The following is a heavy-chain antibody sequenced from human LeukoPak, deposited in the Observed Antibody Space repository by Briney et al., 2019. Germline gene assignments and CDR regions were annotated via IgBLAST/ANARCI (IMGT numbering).Heavy chain of an antibody. Sequence: PSETLSLTCTVSGGSISSYYWSWIRQPPGKGLEWIGYIYYSGSTNYNPSLKSRVTISVDTSKNQFSLKLSSVTAADTAVYYCARESIVVAEIYYYYGMDVWGQGTTVTVSS. J-gene: IGHJ6*02. CDR2: IYYSGST. CDR3: ARESIVVAEIYYYYGMDV. V-gene: IGHV4-59*12. CDR1: GGSISSYY. D-gene: IGHD3-22*01.